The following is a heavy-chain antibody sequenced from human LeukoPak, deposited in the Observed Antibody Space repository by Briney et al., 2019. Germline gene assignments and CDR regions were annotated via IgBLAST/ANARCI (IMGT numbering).Heavy chain of an antibody. V-gene: IGHV1-18*01. CDR2: ISACNGNT. Sequence: ASVKVSCKASGGTFSSYAISWVRQAPGQGLEWMGWISACNGNTNYAQKLQGRLTMTTDTSTSTAYMELRSLRSDDTAVDYCARQDGSYLVDYWGQGTLVTVSS. CDR1: GGTFSSYA. J-gene: IGHJ4*02. D-gene: IGHD1-26*01. CDR3: ARQDGSYLVDY.